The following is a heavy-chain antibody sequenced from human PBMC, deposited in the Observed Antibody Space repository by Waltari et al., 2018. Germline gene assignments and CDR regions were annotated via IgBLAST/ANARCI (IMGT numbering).Heavy chain of an antibody. Sequence: QLVESGGGLVQPGGSLRLPCRAPGLSFSSSWMTWVRQAPGKGLEWVANIKRDASEKSYVGSVEGRFTISRDNAENSLYLQMNSLRVEDTAVYYCARDLMRVAGTLWGQGTLVTVSS. CDR3: ARDLMRVAGTL. CDR1: GLSFSSSW. V-gene: IGHV3-7*04. J-gene: IGHJ4*02. CDR2: IKRDASEK. D-gene: IGHD6-13*01.